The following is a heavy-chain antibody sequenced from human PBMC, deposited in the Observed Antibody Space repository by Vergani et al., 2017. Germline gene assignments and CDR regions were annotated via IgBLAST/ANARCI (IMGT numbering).Heavy chain of an antibody. D-gene: IGHD3-10*01. CDR3: ERGNYYGTGTYVDP. V-gene: IGHV3-66*02. Sequence: ELQLVESGGGLVQPGGSLRLSCAASGSTVSGNYMTWVRQAPGKGLEWVSHIYSGDETYYEDAVKGRVTIPRDTSKNTLHLQINNLRVEGTAVYYCERGNYYGTGTYVDPWGEGTLVTVSS. J-gene: IGHJ5*02. CDR2: IYSGDET. CDR1: GSTVSGNY.